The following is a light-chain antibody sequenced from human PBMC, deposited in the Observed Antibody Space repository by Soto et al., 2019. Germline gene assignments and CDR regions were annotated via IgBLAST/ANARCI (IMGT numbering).Light chain of an antibody. Sequence: QSVLAHPTSVSGSPGQSITISCTGNSNDIGSYDYVSWYQQHPGKAPRLLIHGVRNRPSGISSRFSASKSGLTASLTISGLQAEDEADYYCSSYTSSSTLKVFGTGTKVTVL. J-gene: IGLJ1*01. CDR1: SNDIGSYDY. CDR2: GVR. CDR3: SSYTSSSTLKV. V-gene: IGLV2-14*01.